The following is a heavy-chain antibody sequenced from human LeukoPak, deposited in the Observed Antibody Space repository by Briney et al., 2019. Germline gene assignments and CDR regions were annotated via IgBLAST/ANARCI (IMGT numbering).Heavy chain of an antibody. CDR1: GVSISSSNSY. CDR2: IYTSGST. J-gene: IGHJ4*02. V-gene: IGHV4-61*02. D-gene: IGHD3-22*01. Sequence: SETLSLTCTVSGVSISSSNSYWGWIRQPAGKGLEWIGRIYTSGSTNYNPSLKSRVTISVDTSKNQFSLKLSSVTAADTAVYYCARLRSYYDSSGYYYVGFDYWGQGTLVTVSS. CDR3: ARLRSYYDSSGYYYVGFDY.